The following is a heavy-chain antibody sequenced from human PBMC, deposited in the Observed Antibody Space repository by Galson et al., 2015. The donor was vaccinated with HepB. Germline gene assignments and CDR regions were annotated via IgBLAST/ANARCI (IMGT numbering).Heavy chain of an antibody. CDR2: IYSGDRT. D-gene: IGHD5-12*01. J-gene: IGHJ4*02. Sequence: SLRLSCAASGFSVSDSFMSWVRQAPGKGLEWVSIIYSGDRTFYTDPVKGRFSISRDNSRNTMYLQMNGLKGDDTAVYYCARGTSGHDCWGQGTLVTVSP. CDR3: ARGTSGHDC. V-gene: IGHV3-53*01. CDR1: GFSVSDSF.